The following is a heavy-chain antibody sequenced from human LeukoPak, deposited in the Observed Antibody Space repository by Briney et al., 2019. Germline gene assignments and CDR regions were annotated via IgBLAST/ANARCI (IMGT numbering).Heavy chain of an antibody. CDR3: ARMWRHRDGFDP. J-gene: IGHJ5*02. CDR2: IYDSGTT. D-gene: IGHD5-24*01. V-gene: IGHV4-59*01. CDR1: GGSMRGDY. Sequence: SETLSLTCTVSGGSMRGDYWSWLRQSPGKGLEWLGYIYDSGTTNYNRSLQSRGAISIDISKNQFSLKLSSISAADTAVYYCARMWRHRDGFDPWGQGTLVTVSS.